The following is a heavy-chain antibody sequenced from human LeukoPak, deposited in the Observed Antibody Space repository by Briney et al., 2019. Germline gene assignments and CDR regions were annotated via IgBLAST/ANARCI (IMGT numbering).Heavy chain of an antibody. Sequence: SETLSLTCAVSGYSISSGYYWGWIRQPPGKGLEWIGSIYHSGSTFYNPSLKSRVTISVDTSKNQFSLKLSSVTAADTAVYYCARLFRSYGPRGWDYWGQGTLVTVSS. CDR2: IYHSGST. D-gene: IGHD5-18*01. J-gene: IGHJ4*02. V-gene: IGHV4-38-2*01. CDR3: ARLFRSYGPRGWDY. CDR1: GYSISSGYY.